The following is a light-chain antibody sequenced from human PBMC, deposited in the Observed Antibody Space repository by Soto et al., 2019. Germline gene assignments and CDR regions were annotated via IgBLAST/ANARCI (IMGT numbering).Light chain of an antibody. V-gene: IGLV2-14*01. CDR1: SRDVGGYNY. J-gene: IGLJ1*01. CDR2: EVS. Sequence: QSVLTQPASVSGSPGQSITICCTGTSRDVGGYNYFSCYQQHPGKAPTLMIYEVSNRPSGVSNRLSGSKSGNTASLTISGRPAKEEADYYCSSYTSSTPRAPFGTGTKAPVL. CDR3: SSYTSSTPRAP.